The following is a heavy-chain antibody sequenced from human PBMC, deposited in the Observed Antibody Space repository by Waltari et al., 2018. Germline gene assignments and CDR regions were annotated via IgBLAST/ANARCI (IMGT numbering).Heavy chain of an antibody. CDR1: GGSISSYY. J-gene: IGHJ6*02. CDR3: ARAELAPGVIAHLPYGMDV. V-gene: IGHV4-59*01. Sequence: QVQLQESGPGLVKPSAPLSLTCTVSGGSISSYYWSWIRQPPGKGLEWIGYIYYSGSTNYNPYLKSRVTISVDTSKNQFSLKLSSVTAADTAVYYCARAELAPGVIAHLPYGMDVWGQGTTVTVSS. CDR2: IYYSGST. D-gene: IGHD1-7*01.